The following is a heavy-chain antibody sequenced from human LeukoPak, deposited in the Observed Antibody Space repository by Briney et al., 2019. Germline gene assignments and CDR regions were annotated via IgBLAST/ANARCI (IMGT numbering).Heavy chain of an antibody. J-gene: IGHJ4*02. V-gene: IGHV3-74*01. CDR1: GFTFSSYW. CDR3: TRTYYGSGTYSQSDF. CDR2: INSDGSTT. Sequence: GGSLRLSCAASGFTFSSYWMHWVRQAPGKGLVWVSRINSDGSTTSYADSVKGRFTISRDNAKNTLYLQMNSPRAEDTAVYYCTRTYYGSGTYSQSDFWGQGTLVTVSS. D-gene: IGHD3-10*01.